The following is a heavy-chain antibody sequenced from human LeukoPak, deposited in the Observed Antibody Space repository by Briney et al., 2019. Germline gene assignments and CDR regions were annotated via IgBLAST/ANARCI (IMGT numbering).Heavy chain of an antibody. CDR2: ISSSSSTI. Sequence: GGSLRLSCAASGFTFSSYSMNWVRQAPGKGLEWVSYISSSSSTIYYADSVQGRFTISRDNSKSTLCLQMNSLRAEDTAVYYCAKQLGYCSDGSCYFPYWGQGTLVTVSS. CDR3: AKQLGYCSDGSCYFPY. V-gene: IGHV3-48*01. J-gene: IGHJ4*02. CDR1: GFTFSSYS. D-gene: IGHD2-15*01.